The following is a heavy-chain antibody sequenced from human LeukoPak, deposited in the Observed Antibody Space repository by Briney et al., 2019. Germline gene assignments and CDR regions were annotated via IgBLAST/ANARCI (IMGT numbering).Heavy chain of an antibody. V-gene: IGHV5-10-1*01. CDR1: GYSFTSYY. D-gene: IGHD2-8*01. Sequence: GESLKISCKGSGYSFTSYYINWVRQMPGKGLEWMGRVDPTDSYTIYSPSFQGHVTISADKSISTAYLQWSSLKASDTTMYYCARHEVYSPSAPLDYWGQGTLVAVSS. CDR2: VDPTDSYT. J-gene: IGHJ4*02. CDR3: ARHEVYSPSAPLDY.